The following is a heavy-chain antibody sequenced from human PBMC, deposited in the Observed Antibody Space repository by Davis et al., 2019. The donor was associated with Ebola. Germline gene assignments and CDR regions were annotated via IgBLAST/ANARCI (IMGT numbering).Heavy chain of an antibody. CDR1: GFTVSSNY. J-gene: IGHJ4*02. CDR2: IYSGGST. CDR3: ARLIDYYDSSGYFDY. D-gene: IGHD3-22*01. V-gene: IGHV3-53*01. Sequence: GGSLRLSCAASGFTVSSNYMSWVRQAPGKGLEWVSVIYSGGSTYYADSVKGRFTISRDNSKNTLYLQMNSLGAEDTAVYYCARLIDYYDSSGYFDYWGQGTLVTVSS.